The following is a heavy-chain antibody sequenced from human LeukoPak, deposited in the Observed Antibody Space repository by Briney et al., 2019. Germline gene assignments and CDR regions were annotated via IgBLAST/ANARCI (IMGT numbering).Heavy chain of an antibody. D-gene: IGHD2-21*02. CDR3: SRGKILGDDFDY. J-gene: IGHJ4*02. V-gene: IGHV3-7*02. CDR2: IKQDGSEK. Sequence: GGSLRLSCAASGFTFSRFWMSWVRQAPGKGLEWVANIKQDGSEKYYVDSVKGRFTISRDNAKNSLYLQMNSLRAEDTAVYYCSRGKILGDDFDYWGQGTLVTVSS. CDR1: GFTFSRFW.